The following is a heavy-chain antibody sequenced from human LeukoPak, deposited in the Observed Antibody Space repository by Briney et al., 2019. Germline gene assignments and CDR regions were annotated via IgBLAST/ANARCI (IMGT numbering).Heavy chain of an antibody. J-gene: IGHJ3*02. CDR1: GGSLSSYY. CDR2: IYTSGST. V-gene: IGHV4-4*07. D-gene: IGHD3-22*01. CDR3: ARVYYDSSGYPPNAFDI. Sequence: PSETLSLTCTVSGGSLSSYYWSWIRQPAGKGLEWIGRIYTSGSTNYNPSLTSRVTISVDTSKNQFSLKLSSVTAADTALYYCARVYYDSSGYPPNAFDIWGKGTMVTVSS.